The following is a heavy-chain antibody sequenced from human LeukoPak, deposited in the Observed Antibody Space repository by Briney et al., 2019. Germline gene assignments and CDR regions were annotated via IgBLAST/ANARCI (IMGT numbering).Heavy chain of an antibody. CDR1: GYTFTGYY. J-gene: IGHJ4*02. CDR2: IIPIFGTA. Sequence: SVKVSCKASGYTFTGYYMHWVRQAPGQGLEWMGRIIPIFGTANYAQKFQGRVTITTDESTSTAYMELSSLRSEDTAVYYCASIAVAGTLGWGQGTLVTVSS. CDR3: ASIAVAGTLG. D-gene: IGHD6-19*01. V-gene: IGHV1-69*05.